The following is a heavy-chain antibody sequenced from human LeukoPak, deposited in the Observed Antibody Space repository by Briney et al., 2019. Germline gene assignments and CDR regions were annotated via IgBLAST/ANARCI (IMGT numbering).Heavy chain of an antibody. Sequence: GASVKVSCKASGYTFTSYGISWVRQAPGQGLEWMGGIIPIFGTANYAQKFQGRVTITADESTSTAYMELSSLRSEDTAVYYCARDLWSRIAARQDPYYYYGMDVWGQGTTVTVSS. V-gene: IGHV1-69*13. CDR1: GYTFTSYG. D-gene: IGHD6-6*01. CDR3: ARDLWSRIAARQDPYYYYGMDV. CDR2: IIPIFGTA. J-gene: IGHJ6*02.